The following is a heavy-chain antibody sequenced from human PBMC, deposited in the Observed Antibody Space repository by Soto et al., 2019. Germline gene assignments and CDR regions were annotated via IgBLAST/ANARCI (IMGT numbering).Heavy chain of an antibody. V-gene: IGHV1-8*01. J-gene: IGHJ3*02. CDR1: GYSFTSYD. CDR3: GRYPYPSYCSDGSGSYDAFDI. D-gene: IGHD3-3*01. CDR2: VNPNSGNT. Sequence: QVQMVQSGAEVKKPGASVKVSCRASGYSFTSYDVNWVRQATGQGLEWMGWVNPNSGNTAFAEKFRGRVTMTRDTPISTAYMELSGLTSEATALYYCGRYPYPSYCSDGSGSYDAFDIWGQGTVVTVSS.